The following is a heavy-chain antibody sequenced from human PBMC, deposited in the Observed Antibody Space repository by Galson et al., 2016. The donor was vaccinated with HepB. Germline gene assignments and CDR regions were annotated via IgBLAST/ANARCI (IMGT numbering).Heavy chain of an antibody. CDR1: GFTFSSYA. V-gene: IGHV3-23*01. J-gene: IGHJ4*02. Sequence: SLRLSCAASGFTFSSYAMTWVRQAPGKGLEWVSVITSGGSTYYAASVKGRFSISRDNAKNSLFLQMSSLRAEDTAVYYCAKIGQRTPHPDYWGQGTLVTVSS. CDR2: ITSGGST. CDR3: AKIGQRTPHPDY.